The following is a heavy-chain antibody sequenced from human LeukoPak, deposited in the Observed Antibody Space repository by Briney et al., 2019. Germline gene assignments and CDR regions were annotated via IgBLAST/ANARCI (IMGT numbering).Heavy chain of an antibody. CDR2: ISAYNGNT. J-gene: IGHJ4*02. D-gene: IGHD1-26*01. CDR3: ARDQVGATDFDY. V-gene: IGHV1-18*04. Sequence: ASVKVSCKASGYTFTSYYMHWVRQAPGQGLEWMGWISAYNGNTNYAQKLQGRVTMTTDTSTSTAYMELRSLRSDDTAVYYCARDQVGATDFDYWGQGTLVTVSS. CDR1: GYTFTSYY.